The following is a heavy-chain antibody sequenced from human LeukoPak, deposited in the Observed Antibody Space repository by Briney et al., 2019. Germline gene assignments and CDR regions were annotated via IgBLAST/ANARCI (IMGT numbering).Heavy chain of an antibody. CDR2: ISSSGSTI. CDR3: AEPGITMIGGV. J-gene: IGHJ6*04. D-gene: IGHD3-10*02. V-gene: IGHV3-48*03. CDR1: GFTFSSYE. Sequence: GGSLRLSCAASGFTFSSYEMSWVRQAPGKGLEWVSYISSSGSTIYYADSVKGRFTISRDNAKNSLYLQMNSLRAEDTAVYYSAEPGITMIGGVWGKGTPVTISS.